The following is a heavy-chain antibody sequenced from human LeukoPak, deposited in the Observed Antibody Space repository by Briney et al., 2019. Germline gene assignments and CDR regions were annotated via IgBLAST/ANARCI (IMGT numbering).Heavy chain of an antibody. D-gene: IGHD3-10*01. J-gene: IGHJ6*03. CDR2: ISSGGDSI. Sequence: GGSLRLSCAASGFTFSSYEMNWVRQAPGKGLEWVSYISSGGDSIYYADSVKGRFTISRDNAKNSVSLQMNSLRAVDTAVYYCASGSYGSGFYYFYYMDVWGKGTTVTVSS. CDR1: GFTFSSYE. V-gene: IGHV3-48*03. CDR3: ASGSYGSGFYYFYYMDV.